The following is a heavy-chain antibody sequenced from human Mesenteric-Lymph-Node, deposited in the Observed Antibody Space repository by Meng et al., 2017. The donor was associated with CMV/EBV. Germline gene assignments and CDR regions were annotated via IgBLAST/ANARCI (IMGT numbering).Heavy chain of an antibody. D-gene: IGHD3-3*01. CDR1: GFTFSSYS. V-gene: IGHV3-21*01. Sequence: GESLKISCAASGFTFSSYSMNWVRQAPGEGLEWVSSISSSSSYIYYADSVKGRFTISRDNAKNSLYLQMNSLRAEDTAVYYCARDRQKVLRFLEWWFDPWGQGTLVTVSS. CDR3: ARDRQKVLRFLEWWFDP. CDR2: ISSSSSYI. J-gene: IGHJ5*02.